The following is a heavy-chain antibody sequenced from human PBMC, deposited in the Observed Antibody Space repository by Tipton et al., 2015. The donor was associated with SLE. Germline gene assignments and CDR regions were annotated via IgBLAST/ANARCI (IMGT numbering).Heavy chain of an antibody. CDR2: ISSSSSTI. V-gene: IGHV3-48*04. D-gene: IGHD3-3*01. CDR3: ARDRAGGLRFPSI. CDR1: GFTFSSYW. J-gene: IGHJ4*02. Sequence: SLRLSCAASGFTFSSYWMSWVRQAPGKVLEWVSYISSSSSTIYYADSVKGRFTISRDNAKNSLYLQMNSLRAEDTAVYYCARDRAGGLRFPSIWGQGTLVTVSS.